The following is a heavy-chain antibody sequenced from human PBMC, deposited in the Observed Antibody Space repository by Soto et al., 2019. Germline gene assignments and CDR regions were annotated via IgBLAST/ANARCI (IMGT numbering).Heavy chain of an antibody. CDR2: IYYSGST. V-gene: IGHV4-39*01. D-gene: IGHD6-13*01. CDR1: GGSISSSSYY. CDR3: ARRGYSSSWYFHYYYGMDV. Sequence: PSETLSLTCTVSGGSISSSSYYWGWIRQPPGKGLEWIGSIYYSGSTYYNPSLKSRVTISVDTSKNQFSLKLSSVTAADTAVYYCARRGYSSSWYFHYYYGMDVWGQGTTVTV. J-gene: IGHJ6*02.